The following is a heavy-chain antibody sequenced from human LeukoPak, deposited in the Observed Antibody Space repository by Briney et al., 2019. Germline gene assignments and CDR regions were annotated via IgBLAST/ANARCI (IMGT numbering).Heavy chain of an antibody. J-gene: IGHJ4*02. V-gene: IGHV3-7*01. Sequence: PGGSLRLSCEASGFSFSSTWMTWDRQAPGKGLEWVATIKSDGSDKYYVDSVKGRFTLSRDNAKSSLYLQMNSLRVEDTAVYYCADLGYTDGGQGTLVTVSS. CDR3: ADLGYTD. CDR2: IKSDGSDK. CDR1: GFSFSSTW. D-gene: IGHD2-15*01.